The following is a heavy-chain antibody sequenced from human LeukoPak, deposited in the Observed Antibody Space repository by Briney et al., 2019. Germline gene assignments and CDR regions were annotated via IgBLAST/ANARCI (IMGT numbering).Heavy chain of an antibody. J-gene: IGHJ4*02. CDR3: ARGHSGYDFRLY. D-gene: IGHD5-12*01. CDR1: GFTFSDYN. CDR2: ISSRYNII. V-gene: IGHV3-48*01. Sequence: GGSLRLSCAASGFTFSDYNMIWFRQAPGKGLECISFISSRYNIINYPDSVKGRCTISRGNAENSLYLQLNSLRVEDTAVYYCARGHSGYDFRLYWGQGTLVTVSS.